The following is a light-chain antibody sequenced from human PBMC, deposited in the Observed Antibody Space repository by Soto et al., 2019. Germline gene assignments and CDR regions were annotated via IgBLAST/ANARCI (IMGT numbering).Light chain of an antibody. CDR2: DAS. V-gene: IGKV1-5*01. J-gene: IGKJ3*01. CDR1: QNIDSW. Sequence: DIQVTQSPSTLSASVGDRVTISCRASQNIDSWLAWYQQKPGKAPKLLIYDASSLESGVPSRFSGSGSGTEFTLTISSLQPDDFETYYCQQYNSYPYSFGPGT. CDR3: QQYNSYPYS.